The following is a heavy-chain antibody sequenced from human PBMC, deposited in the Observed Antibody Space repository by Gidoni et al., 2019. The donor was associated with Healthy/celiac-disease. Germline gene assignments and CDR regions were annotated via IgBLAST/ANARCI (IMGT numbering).Heavy chain of an antibody. V-gene: IGHV5-51*01. J-gene: IGHJ3*02. CDR3: ARPITMIPDDAFDI. Sequence: IGWVRQMPGKGLEWMGIIYPGDSDTRYSPSFQGQVTISADKSISTAYLQWSSLKASDTAMYYCARPITMIPDDAFDIWGQGTMVTVSS. D-gene: IGHD3-22*01. CDR2: IYPGDSDT.